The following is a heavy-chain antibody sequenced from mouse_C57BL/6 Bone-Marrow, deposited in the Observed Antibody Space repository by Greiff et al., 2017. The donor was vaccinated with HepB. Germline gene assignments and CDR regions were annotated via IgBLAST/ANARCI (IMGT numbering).Heavy chain of an antibody. CDR1: GFTFSSYA. Sequence: EVMLVESGEGLVKPGGSLKLSCAASGFTFSSYAMSWVRQTPEKRLEWVAYISSGGDYIYYADTVKGRFTISRDNARNTQYLQMSSLKSEDTGMYYCTSSYYYGSSYAMDYWGQGTSVTVSS. CDR3: TSSYYYGSSYAMDY. CDR2: ISSGGDYI. D-gene: IGHD1-1*01. V-gene: IGHV5-9-1*02. J-gene: IGHJ4*01.